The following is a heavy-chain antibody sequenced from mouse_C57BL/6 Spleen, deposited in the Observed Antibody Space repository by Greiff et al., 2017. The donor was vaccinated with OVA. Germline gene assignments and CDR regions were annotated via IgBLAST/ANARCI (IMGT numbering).Heavy chain of an antibody. J-gene: IGHJ1*03. CDR3: ARYYGSRGYFDV. CDR1: GYTFTDYY. V-gene: IGHV1-26*01. Sequence: EVQLQQSGPELVKPGASVKISCKASGYTFTDYYMNWVKQSHGKSLEWIGDINPNNGGTSYNQKFKGKATLTVDKSSSTAYMELRSLTSEDSAVYYCARYYGSRGYFDVWGTGTTVTVSS. D-gene: IGHD1-1*01. CDR2: INPNNGGT.